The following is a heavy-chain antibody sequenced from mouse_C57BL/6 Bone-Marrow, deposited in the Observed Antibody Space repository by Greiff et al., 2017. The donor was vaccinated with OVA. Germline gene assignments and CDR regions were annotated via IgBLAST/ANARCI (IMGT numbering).Heavy chain of an antibody. D-gene: IGHD1-1*01. CDR1: GYTFTSYW. CDR2: IHPNSGST. V-gene: IGHV1-64*01. CDR3: ARGGTTVVEGLDY. Sequence: QVQLQQPGAELVKPGASVKLSCKASGYTFTSYWMHWVQQRPGQGLEWIGMIHPNSGSTNYNEKLKSKATLTVDKSSSTAYMQLSSLTSEDSAVYYCARGGTTVVEGLDYWGQGTTLTVSS. J-gene: IGHJ2*01.